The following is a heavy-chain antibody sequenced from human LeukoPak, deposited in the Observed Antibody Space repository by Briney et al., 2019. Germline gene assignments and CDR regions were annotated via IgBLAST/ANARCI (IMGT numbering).Heavy chain of an antibody. Sequence: GALRLSCAASGFTFSSYAMSWVRQAPGKGLEWVSAISGSGGSTYYADSVKGRFTISRDNSKNTLYLQMNSLRAEDTAVYYCAEEHSSGPFYYFDYWGQGTLVTVSS. CDR2: ISGSGGST. D-gene: IGHD6-19*01. V-gene: IGHV3-23*01. CDR3: AEEHSSGPFYYFDY. J-gene: IGHJ4*02. CDR1: GFTFSSYA.